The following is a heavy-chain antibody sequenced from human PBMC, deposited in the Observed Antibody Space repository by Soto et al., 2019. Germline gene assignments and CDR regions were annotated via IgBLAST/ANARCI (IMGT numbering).Heavy chain of an antibody. CDR2: IYYSGST. J-gene: IGHJ4*02. Sequence: SETLSLTCTVSGGSISSSSYYWGWIRQPPGKGLEWIGSIYYSGSTYYNPSLKSRVTISVDTSKNQFSLKLSSVTAADTAVYYCARDISSSCEGYWGQGTMGTVSA. V-gene: IGHV4-39*02. CDR3: ARDISSSCEGY. D-gene: IGHD6-6*01. CDR1: GGSISSSSYY.